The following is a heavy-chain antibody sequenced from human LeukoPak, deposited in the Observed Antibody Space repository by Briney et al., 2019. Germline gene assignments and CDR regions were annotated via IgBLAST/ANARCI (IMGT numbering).Heavy chain of an antibody. CDR3: ANDLGWIQLNLG. J-gene: IGHJ4*02. V-gene: IGHV3-23*01. CDR1: GFRFSNYG. Sequence: GGSLRLSCAASGFRFSNYGMNWVRQAPGKGLEWVSGITGNGATYYADSVKGRFTISRDNSRNTVYLQMNSLRAEDTAVYYCANDLGWIQLNLGRGQGTLVTVSS. D-gene: IGHD5-18*01. CDR2: ITGNGAT.